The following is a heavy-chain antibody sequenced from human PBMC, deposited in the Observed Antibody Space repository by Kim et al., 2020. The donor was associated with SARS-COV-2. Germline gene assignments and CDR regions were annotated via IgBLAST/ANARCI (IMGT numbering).Heavy chain of an antibody. J-gene: IGHJ5*02. CDR3: ARRKQSRDYFGP. CDR1: GDSISADTYY. D-gene: IGHD4-17*01. Sequence: SETLSLTCAVSGDSISADTYYWDYIRQPPGKGLEWIGSIYYTGVTYYNPSLETRVTISVDTSNNQFSLRLTSVTAADTAVYYCARRKQSRDYFGPWGQGTLVTVSS. CDR2: IYYTGVT. V-gene: IGHV4-39*01.